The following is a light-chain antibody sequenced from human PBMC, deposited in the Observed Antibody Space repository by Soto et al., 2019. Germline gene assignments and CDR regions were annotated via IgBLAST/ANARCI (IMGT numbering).Light chain of an antibody. CDR1: QSASNY. V-gene: IGKV3-11*01. Sequence: EVVLTQSPATLSLSPGGRATLSCRASQSASNYLGWYQQKPGQAPRLLIYDVFNRAPGIPARFSGRGSGTDFTLTISTLEPEDFAVYYCQQRSAWPLTFGQGTRLEIK. CDR2: DVF. CDR3: QQRSAWPLT. J-gene: IGKJ5*01.